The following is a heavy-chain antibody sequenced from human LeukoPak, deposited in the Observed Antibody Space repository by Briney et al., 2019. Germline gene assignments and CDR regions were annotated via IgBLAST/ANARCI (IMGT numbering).Heavy chain of an antibody. V-gene: IGHV3-30*04. Sequence: GGSLRLSCAASGFTFSSYAMHWVRQAPGKGLEWVAVISYDGSNKYYADSVKGRFTISGDNSKNTLYLQMNSLRAEDTAVYYCARMGILEWFYYYGMDVWGQGTTVTVSS. CDR2: ISYDGSNK. J-gene: IGHJ6*02. CDR3: ARMGILEWFYYYGMDV. CDR1: GFTFSSYA. D-gene: IGHD3-3*01.